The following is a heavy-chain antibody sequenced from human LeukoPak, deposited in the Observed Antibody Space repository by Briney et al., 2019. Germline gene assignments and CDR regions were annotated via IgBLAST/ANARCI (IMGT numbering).Heavy chain of an antibody. J-gene: IGHJ3*02. CDR2: IKRDGSQI. Sequence: GGSLRLSCVSSGCTFSNDWMTWVRQAPGKGLEWVANIKRDGSQIHYADSVKGRFTISRDNTRNSLFLQMNSLRVEDTALYYCARDTTRSSGSTYFDALDMWGQGTMVSVSS. CDR1: GCTFSNDW. D-gene: IGHD1-1*01. V-gene: IGHV3-7*01. CDR3: ARDTTRSSGSTYFDALDM.